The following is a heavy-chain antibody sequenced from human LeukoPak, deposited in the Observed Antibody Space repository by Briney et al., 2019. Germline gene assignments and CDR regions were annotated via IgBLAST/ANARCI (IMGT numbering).Heavy chain of an antibody. D-gene: IGHD3-10*01. CDR2: ISSSGSTI. CDR3: EAVLRYYYGSDYLDY. V-gene: IGHV3-48*03. J-gene: IGHJ4*02. Sequence: GGSLRLSCAASGFTFSSYEMNWVRQAPGKGLEWVSYISSSGSTIYYADSVKGRFTISRDNAKNSLYLQMNSLRAEDTAVYYCEAVLRYYYGSDYLDYWGQGTLVTVSS. CDR1: GFTFSSYE.